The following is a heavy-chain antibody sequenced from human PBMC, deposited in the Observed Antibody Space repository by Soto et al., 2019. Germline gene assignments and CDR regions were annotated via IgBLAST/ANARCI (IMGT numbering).Heavy chain of an antibody. Sequence: SETLSLTCTVSGGSISSYYWSWIRQPPGKGLEWIGYIYYSGSTNYNPSLKSRVTISVDTSKNQFSLKLSSVTAADTAVYYCARVDLPKERIWFGELDYGMDVWGQGTTVTVSS. V-gene: IGHV4-59*01. CDR2: IYYSGST. D-gene: IGHD3-10*01. J-gene: IGHJ6*02. CDR1: GGSISSYY. CDR3: ARVDLPKERIWFGELDYGMDV.